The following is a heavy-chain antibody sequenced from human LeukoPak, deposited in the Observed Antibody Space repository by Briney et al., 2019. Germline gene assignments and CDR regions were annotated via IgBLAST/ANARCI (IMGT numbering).Heavy chain of an antibody. CDR1: GGSMCSFY. J-gene: IGHJ6*02. Sequence: PSETLSLTCTVSGGSMCSFYWSWIRQPPGKGLEWIGYIYYSGSTNYNPSLKSRVTISVDTSKNQFSLKLSSVTAADTAVYYCARHVMSLNYYYGMDVWGQGTTVTVSS. CDR2: IYYSGST. CDR3: ARHVMSLNYYYGMDV. D-gene: IGHD3-16*01. V-gene: IGHV4-59*08.